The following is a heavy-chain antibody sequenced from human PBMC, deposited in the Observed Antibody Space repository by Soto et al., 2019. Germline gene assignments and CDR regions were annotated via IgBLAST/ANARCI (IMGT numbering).Heavy chain of an antibody. CDR2: IYYSGST. Sequence: SETLSLTCTVYGGSISSYYWSWIRQPPGKGLEWIGYIYYSGSTNYNPSLKSRVTISVDTSKNQFSLKLSSVTAADTAVYYCARHYYGSGSSLDYWGQGTLVTVSS. CDR1: GGSISSYY. D-gene: IGHD3-10*01. V-gene: IGHV4-59*08. CDR3: ARHYYGSGSSLDY. J-gene: IGHJ4*02.